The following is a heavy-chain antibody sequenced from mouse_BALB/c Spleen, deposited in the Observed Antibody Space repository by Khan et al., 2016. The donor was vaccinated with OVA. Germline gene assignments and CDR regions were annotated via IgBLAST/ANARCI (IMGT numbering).Heavy chain of an antibody. CDR3: ARLAYYYDSEGIAY. Sequence: EVELVESGGDVVKPGGSLKLSCAASGFTFSTYGMSWVRQTPDKRLEWVATVSTDGNYNYYPDTVTGRFTISRDNAKNTLYLKMNSLKTDDTAMYYCARLAYYYDSEGIAYWGQGTLVTVSS. V-gene: IGHV5-6*01. J-gene: IGHJ3*01. CDR1: GFTFSTYG. D-gene: IGHD1-1*01. CDR2: VSTDGNYN.